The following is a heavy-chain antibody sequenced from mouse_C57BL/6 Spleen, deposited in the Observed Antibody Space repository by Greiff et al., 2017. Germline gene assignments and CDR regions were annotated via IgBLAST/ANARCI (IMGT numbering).Heavy chain of an antibody. D-gene: IGHD1-1*01. CDR2: IYPGSGST. CDR1: GYTFTSYW. CDR3: ARGFYYGSSRYWYFDV. V-gene: IGHV1-55*01. J-gene: IGHJ1*03. Sequence: QVQLQQPGAELVKPGASVKMSCKASGYTFTSYWITWVKQRPGQGLEWIGDIYPGSGSTNYNEKFKSKATLTVDTSSSTAYMQLSSLTSEDSAVYYCARGFYYGSSRYWYFDVWGTGTTVTVSS.